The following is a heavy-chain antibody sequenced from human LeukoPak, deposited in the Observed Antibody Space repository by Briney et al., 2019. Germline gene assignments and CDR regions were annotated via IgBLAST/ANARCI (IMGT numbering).Heavy chain of an antibody. V-gene: IGHV3-23*01. J-gene: IGHJ4*01. D-gene: IGHD6-19*01. CDR3: AKGIYSSGWSYFDY. Sequence: GGSLRLSCAASGFTFSSYAMSWVRQAPGKGLEWVSTLSGSGITTYYADSVKGRFTISRDNSKNTLYLQMNSLRAEDTAVYYCAKGIYSSGWSYFDYWGHGTLGTVSS. CDR2: LSGSGITT. CDR1: GFTFSSYA.